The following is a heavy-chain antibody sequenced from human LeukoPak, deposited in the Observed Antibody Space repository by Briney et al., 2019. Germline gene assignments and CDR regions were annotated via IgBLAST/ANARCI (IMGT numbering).Heavy chain of an antibody. D-gene: IGHD5-18*01. CDR2: IKKDGSEK. Sequence: GGSLRLSCAASGFTFSSNYMNWVRQAPGKGLEWVANIKKDGSEKYYVDSVKGRFTISRDNAKTSLYLQMNSLRAEETAVYYCARDLSGVTGYTYGRGIDYWGQGTLVTVSS. J-gene: IGHJ4*02. V-gene: IGHV3-7*01. CDR3: ARDLSGVTGYTYGRGIDY. CDR1: GFTFSSNY.